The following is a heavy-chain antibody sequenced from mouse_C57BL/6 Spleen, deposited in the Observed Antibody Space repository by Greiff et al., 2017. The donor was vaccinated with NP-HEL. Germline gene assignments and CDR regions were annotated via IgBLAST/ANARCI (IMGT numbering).Heavy chain of an antibody. J-gene: IGHJ2*01. CDR2: ISSGGSYT. D-gene: IGHD2-4*01. CDR3: ARDRDYPDY. CDR1: GFTFSSYG. Sequence: EVQLKESGGDLVKPGGSLKLSCAASGFTFSSYGMSWVRQTPDKRLEWVATISSGGSYTYYPDSVKGRFTISRDNAKNTLYLQMSSLKSEDTAMYYCARDRDYPDYWGQGTTLTVSS. V-gene: IGHV5-6*01.